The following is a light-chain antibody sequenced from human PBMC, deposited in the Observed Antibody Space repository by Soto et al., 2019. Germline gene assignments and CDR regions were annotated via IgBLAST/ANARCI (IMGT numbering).Light chain of an antibody. J-gene: IGLJ3*02. V-gene: IGLV2-14*01. CDR1: TSDVGGFDS. Sequence: QSALTQPASVSGSPGQSITLSCTATTSDVGGFDSVSWYQQHPGTAPRVIIYEVSTRPSGVSYRFSGSKSANTASLTISGLQADDEADYYCSSYTTANTWLFGGGTKLTVL. CDR2: EVS. CDR3: SSYTTANTWL.